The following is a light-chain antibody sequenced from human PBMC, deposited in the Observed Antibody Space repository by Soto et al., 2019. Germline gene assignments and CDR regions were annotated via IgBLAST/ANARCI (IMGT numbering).Light chain of an antibody. CDR1: QSVSSY. V-gene: IGKV3-11*01. Sequence: EIVLTQSPATLSLSPGERATLSCRASQSVSSYLAWYQQKPGQAPRLLIYDASNRATGIPARFSGSGSGTDFTLTISSLQPEDIATYYCQQYDNLPQTFGQGTKVEIK. CDR2: DAS. CDR3: QQYDNLPQT. J-gene: IGKJ1*01.